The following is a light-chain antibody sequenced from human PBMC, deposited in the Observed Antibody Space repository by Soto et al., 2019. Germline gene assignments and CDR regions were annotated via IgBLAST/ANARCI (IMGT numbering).Light chain of an antibody. CDR1: SNNIGGYSL. CDR3: CSYAGSVV. CDR2: EVN. J-gene: IGLJ2*01. Sequence: QSALTQPASVSGSPGQSITISCTGSSNNIGGYSLVSWYQQSPGKVPKLLIFEVNKRPSGVSDRFSGSKSGDTASLTISGLQAEDEADNYCCSYAGSVVFGGGTKLTVL. V-gene: IGLV2-23*02.